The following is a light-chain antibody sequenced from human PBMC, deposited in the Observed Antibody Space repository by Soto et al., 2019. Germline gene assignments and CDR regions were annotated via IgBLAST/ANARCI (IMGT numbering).Light chain of an antibody. CDR1: SSDVGGSKY. CDR2: EVN. CDR3: FSYADTNNFV. Sequence: QSALTQPPSASGSPGQSVSISWSGGSSDVGGSKYVSWYQVKPGKAPKLIIYEVNRRPEGAPYRFSGSKSGNTASLTVSGLQAEDEGDYYCFSYADTNNFVFGSGTKLTVL. J-gene: IGLJ1*01. V-gene: IGLV2-8*01.